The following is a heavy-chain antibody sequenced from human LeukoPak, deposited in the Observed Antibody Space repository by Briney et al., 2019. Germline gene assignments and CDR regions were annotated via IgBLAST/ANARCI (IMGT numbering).Heavy chain of an antibody. CDR1: GYSFTSYW. J-gene: IGHJ4*02. V-gene: IGHV5-51*01. D-gene: IGHD2-21*02. CDR2: IYPGDPDT. CDR3: ASMYCGGDCYPTDYYFDY. Sequence: GESLKISCKGSGYSFTSYWIGWVRQMPGKGLEWMGIIYPGDPDTRYSPSFQGQVTISADKSISTAYLQWSSLKASDTAMYYCASMYCGGDCYPTDYYFDYWGQGTLVTVSS.